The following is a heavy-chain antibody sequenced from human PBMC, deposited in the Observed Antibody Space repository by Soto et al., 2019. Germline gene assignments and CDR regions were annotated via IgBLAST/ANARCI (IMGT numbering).Heavy chain of an antibody. CDR1: AFTFSSYA. J-gene: IGHJ3*01. Sequence: VQLVESGGDVVQPGRSLTLSCSASAFTFSSYAMHWVRQAPGKGLEWVAVIWFDESNKYYTDSVKGRFAISRDNSKNTLYLQMNSLRAEDTAVYYCARSYFENDAFDVWGQGTLVTVSS. D-gene: IGHD2-8*01. CDR2: IWFDESNK. CDR3: ARSYFENDAFDV. V-gene: IGHV3-33*01.